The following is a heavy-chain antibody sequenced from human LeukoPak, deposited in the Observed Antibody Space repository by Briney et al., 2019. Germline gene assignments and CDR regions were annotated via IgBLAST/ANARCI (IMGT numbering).Heavy chain of an antibody. Sequence: GRSLRLSCAASGFPFSSYAMSWVRQAPGKGLEWVSAISGSGGSTYYADSVKGRFTISRDNSKNTLYLQMNSLRAEDTAVYYCARALHLGMGLIDYWGQGTLVTVSS. V-gene: IGHV3-23*01. CDR1: GFPFSSYA. CDR2: ISGSGGST. CDR3: ARALHLGMGLIDY. J-gene: IGHJ4*02. D-gene: IGHD7-27*01.